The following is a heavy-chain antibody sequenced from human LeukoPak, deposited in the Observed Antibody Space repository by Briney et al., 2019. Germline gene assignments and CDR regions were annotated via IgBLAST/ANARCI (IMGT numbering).Heavy chain of an antibody. CDR1: GGSFSGYY. J-gene: IGHJ4*02. V-gene: IGHV4-34*12. CDR3: ARGTVLMHYATFDS. Sequence: SETLSLTCVVDGGSFSGYYWTWIRQSPGKGLEWIGEIIHSGRTNYNPPLESRVTLLVDTPKNQFSLKLSSVTAADTAVYYCARGTVLMHYATFDSWGQGTLVTVSS. CDR2: IIHSGRT. D-gene: IGHD2-8*01.